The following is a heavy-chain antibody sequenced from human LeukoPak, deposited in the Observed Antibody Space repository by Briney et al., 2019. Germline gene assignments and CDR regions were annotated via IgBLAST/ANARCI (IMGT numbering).Heavy chain of an antibody. D-gene: IGHD6-19*01. V-gene: IGHV1-18*01. J-gene: IGHJ4*02. CDR3: ARDPLGVAVAGVDY. Sequence: ASVKVSCKASGYTFTSYGISWVRQAPGQGLEWMGWISAYNGNTNYAQKLQGRVTMTTDASTSTAYMELRSLRSDDTAVYYCARDPLGVAVAGVDYWGQGTLVTVSS. CDR1: GYTFTSYG. CDR2: ISAYNGNT.